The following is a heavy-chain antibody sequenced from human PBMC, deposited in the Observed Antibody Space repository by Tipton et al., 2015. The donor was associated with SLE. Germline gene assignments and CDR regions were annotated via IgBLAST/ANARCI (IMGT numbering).Heavy chain of an antibody. CDR1: GLTFGSYA. Sequence: SLRLSCTASGLTFGSYAMTWVRQAPGKGLEWVSAISGSDDYTYYANSVKGRFTISRDNSKNTLYLQMNTLRADDTAVYYCATDTSYYWGQGTLVTVSS. V-gene: IGHV3-23*01. D-gene: IGHD3-16*01. CDR3: ATDTSYY. J-gene: IGHJ4*02. CDR2: ISGSDDYT.